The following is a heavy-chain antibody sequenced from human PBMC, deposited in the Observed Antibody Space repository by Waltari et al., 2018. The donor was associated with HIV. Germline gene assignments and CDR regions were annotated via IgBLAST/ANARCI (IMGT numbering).Heavy chain of an antibody. Sequence: QVQLQESGPGLVKSSQTLSLTCTVSGASISSGSYYWSWLRHPAGKGLEWIGRIYTSGSTNYNPSLKSRVTISVDTSKNQFSLKLSSVTAADTAVYYCARDRPYYYGSGSLRYFDYWGQGTLVTVSS. D-gene: IGHD3-10*01. J-gene: IGHJ4*02. CDR1: GASISSGSYY. CDR3: ARDRPYYYGSGSLRYFDY. V-gene: IGHV4-61*02. CDR2: IYTSGST.